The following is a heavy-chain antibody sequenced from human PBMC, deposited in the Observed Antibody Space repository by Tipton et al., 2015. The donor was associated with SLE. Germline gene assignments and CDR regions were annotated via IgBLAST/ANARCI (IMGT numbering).Heavy chain of an antibody. Sequence: TLSLTCTVSGGSIGRHYWSWIRQSPGKGLEWIGHIYYSGSTNYNPSLESRVTISIDTSKNQFSLKVTSVTAADTAVYYCARARRTTSSHFDYWGQGTLVTVSS. CDR3: ARARRTTSSHFDY. CDR2: IYYSGST. J-gene: IGHJ4*02. CDR1: GGSIGRHY. D-gene: IGHD1-14*01. V-gene: IGHV4-59*11.